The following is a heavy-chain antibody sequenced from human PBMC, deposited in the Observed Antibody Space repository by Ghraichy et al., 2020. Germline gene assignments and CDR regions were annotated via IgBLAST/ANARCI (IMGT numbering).Heavy chain of an antibody. Sequence: SETLSLTCAVYGGSFSGYYWSWIRQPPGKGLEWIGEINHSGSTNYNPSLKSRVTISVDTSKNQFSLKLSSVTAADTAVYYCARGLPRSYYYGSGQRRGYFDYWGQGTLVTVSS. CDR1: GGSFSGYY. CDR2: INHSGST. D-gene: IGHD3-10*01. V-gene: IGHV4-34*01. J-gene: IGHJ4*02. CDR3: ARGLPRSYYYGSGQRRGYFDY.